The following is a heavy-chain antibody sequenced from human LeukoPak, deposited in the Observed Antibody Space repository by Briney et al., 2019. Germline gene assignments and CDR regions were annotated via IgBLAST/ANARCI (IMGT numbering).Heavy chain of an antibody. V-gene: IGHV4-59*08. D-gene: IGHD1-26*01. CDR1: SGSISNYY. CDR2: VHYSGST. J-gene: IGHJ3*01. Sequence: SETLSLTCTVSSGSISNYYWTWIRRSPGKGLEWIGNVHYSGSTNYNPSLKSRVSISLDTSRNQFSLTLTSVTAAYAAVYYCATSIGPYGSENGFDVWGQGTMVTVSS. CDR3: ATSIGPYGSENGFDV.